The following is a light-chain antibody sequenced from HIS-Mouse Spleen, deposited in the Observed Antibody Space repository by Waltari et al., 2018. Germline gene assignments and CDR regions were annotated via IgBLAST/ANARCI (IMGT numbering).Light chain of an antibody. J-gene: IGKJ1*01. CDR3: QQYNSYTWT. V-gene: IGKV1-5*03. CDR1: QSISSW. Sequence: DIQMTQSPSTLSASVADRVTITCRASQSISSWLAWYQQKPGKAPKLLIYKASSLESGVPSRFSGSGSGTFTLTISSLQPDDFATYYCQQYNSYTWTFGQGTKVEIK. CDR2: KAS.